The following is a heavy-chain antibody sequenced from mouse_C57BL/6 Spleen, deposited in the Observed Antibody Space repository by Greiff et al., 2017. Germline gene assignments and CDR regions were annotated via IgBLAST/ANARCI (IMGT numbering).Heavy chain of an antibody. V-gene: IGHV6-3*01. D-gene: IGHD2-13*01. CDR1: GFTFSNYW. CDR2: IRLKYDNYAT. J-gene: IGHJ2*01. CDR3: TVTGAGGPYY. Sequence: EVMLVESGGGLVQPGGSMKLSCVASGFTFSNYWMNWVRQSPEKGLEWVAQIRLKYDNYATHYAESVKGRFNITRDDYKSSVYLQMNNLRAEDTGIYYYTVTGAGGPYYWGQGTTLTVSS.